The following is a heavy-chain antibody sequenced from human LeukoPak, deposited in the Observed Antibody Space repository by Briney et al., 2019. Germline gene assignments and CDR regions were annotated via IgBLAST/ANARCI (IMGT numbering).Heavy chain of an antibody. Sequence: PGGSLRLTCTVSGFTVTSTHMDWVRQAPGKGPEWVALIYDDGGTVYADSVKGRFTISRDNSKNMMYLQMNSLRPEDSAVYYCARDRAGRRSSWVEFDLWGQGTLVTVSS. CDR2: IYDDGGT. CDR1: GFTVTSTH. V-gene: IGHV3-53*05. D-gene: IGHD3-16*01. J-gene: IGHJ5*02. CDR3: ARDRAGRRSSWVEFDL.